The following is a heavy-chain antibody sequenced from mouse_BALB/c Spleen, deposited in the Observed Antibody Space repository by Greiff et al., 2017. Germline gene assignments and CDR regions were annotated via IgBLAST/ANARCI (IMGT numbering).Heavy chain of an antibody. CDR3: ARQDRYGDY. D-gene: IGHD2-14*01. CDR1: GFTFSSFG. J-gene: IGHJ2*01. V-gene: IGHV5-17*02. CDR2: ISSGSSTI. Sequence: EVQLVESGGGLVQPGGSRKLSCAASGFTFSSFGMHWVRQAPEKGLEWVAYISSGSSTIYYADTVKGRFTISRDNAKNTLYLQMSSLRSEDTAMYYCARQDRYGDYWGQGTTLTVSS.